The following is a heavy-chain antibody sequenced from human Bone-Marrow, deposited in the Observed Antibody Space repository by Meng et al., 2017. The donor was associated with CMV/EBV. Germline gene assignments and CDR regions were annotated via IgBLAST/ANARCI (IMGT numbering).Heavy chain of an antibody. V-gene: IGHV3-30*04. Sequence: GESLKISCAASRFTFSLYAMHWVRQAPGKGLEWVSVISFDGNTKYYADSVQGRFTISRDNSRNTLNLLMNSLRTEDTAVYYCVGGVATPDYWGPGTLVTVSS. CDR2: ISFDGNTK. CDR1: RFTFSLYA. CDR3: VGGVATPDY. D-gene: IGHD4-23*01. J-gene: IGHJ4*02.